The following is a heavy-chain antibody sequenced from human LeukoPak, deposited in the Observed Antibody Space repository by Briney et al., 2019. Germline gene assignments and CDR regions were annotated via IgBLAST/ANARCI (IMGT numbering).Heavy chain of an antibody. V-gene: IGHV4-34*01. D-gene: IGHD6-19*01. CDR1: GGSFSGYY. CDR3: ARAVPPSGWFNY. Sequence: SETLSLTCAVYGGSFSGYYWSWIRQPPGKGLEWIGEINHSGSTNYNPSLKSRVTISVDTSKNQFSLKLSSVTAADTAVYYCARAVPPSGWFNYWGQGTLVTVSS. J-gene: IGHJ4*02. CDR2: INHSGST.